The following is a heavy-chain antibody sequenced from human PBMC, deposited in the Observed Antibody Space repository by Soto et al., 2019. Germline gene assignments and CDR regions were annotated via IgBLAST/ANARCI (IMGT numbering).Heavy chain of an antibody. CDR2: IDWDDDK. J-gene: IGHJ3*02. D-gene: IGHD6-13*01. CDR3: ARIRSEPISSWRFLVPWGAFDI. V-gene: IGHV2-70*01. CDR1: GFSLSTSGMC. Sequence: SGPTLVNPTQTLTLTCTFSGFSLSTSGMCVSWIRQPPGKALEWLALIDWDDDKYYSTSLKTRLTISKDTTKNQVDLTMNNMDPVNTATYYCARIRSEPISSWRFLVPWGAFDIWGQGTMVTVSS.